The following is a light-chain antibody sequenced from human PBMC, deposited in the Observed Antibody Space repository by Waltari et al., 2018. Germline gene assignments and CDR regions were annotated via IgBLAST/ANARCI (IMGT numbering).Light chain of an antibody. Sequence: QLVLPQSPPASASLGASVKLTCTLTSGHSTNVIAWLQKRPEKGPRYLMKVNSDGSHNKGDEIPDRFSGSSSGAERYLTISSLQSEDEADYYCQTGGHGTWVFGGGTKLTVL. V-gene: IGLV4-69*01. J-gene: IGLJ3*02. CDR1: SGHSTNV. CDR2: VNSDGSH. CDR3: QTGGHGTWV.